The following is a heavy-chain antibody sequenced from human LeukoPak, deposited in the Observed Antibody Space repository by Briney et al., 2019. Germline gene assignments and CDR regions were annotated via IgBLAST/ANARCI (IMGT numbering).Heavy chain of an antibody. V-gene: IGHV4-39*01. CDR1: GGSISSYY. CDR3: ARQARRVVTDY. Sequence: SETLSLTCTVSGGSISSYYWGWIRQPPGKGLEWIGSIYYSGSTYYNPSLKSRVTISVDTSKNQFSLKLSSVTAADTAVYYCARQARRVVTDYWGQGTLVTVSS. J-gene: IGHJ4*02. D-gene: IGHD4-23*01. CDR2: IYYSGST.